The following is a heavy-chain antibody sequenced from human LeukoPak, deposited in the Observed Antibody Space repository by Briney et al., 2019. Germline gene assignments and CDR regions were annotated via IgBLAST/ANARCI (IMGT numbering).Heavy chain of an antibody. CDR2: IINSGGNT. D-gene: IGHD3-9*01. V-gene: IGHV3-23*01. CDR3: ARTYYDILTGYNPYFDY. Sequence: GGSLRLSCAAAGFTFSNYGMSWVRVAPGKGLEWVSGIINSGGNTYYADSVKGRFTISRDNSKNTLYLQMNSLGAEDTAVYYCARTYYDILTGYNPYFDYWGQGTLVTVSS. CDR1: GFTFSNYG. J-gene: IGHJ4*02.